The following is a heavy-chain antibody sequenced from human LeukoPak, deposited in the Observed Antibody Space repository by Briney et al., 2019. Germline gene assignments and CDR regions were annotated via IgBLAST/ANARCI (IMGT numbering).Heavy chain of an antibody. V-gene: IGHV3-13*01. CDR3: ARGSGRIRQYYYYGMDV. Sequence: GGSLRLSCAASGFTFSSYDMHWVRQATGKGLEWVSAIGTAGDTYYPGSVKGRFTISRENAKNSLYLQMNSLRAGDTAVYDCARGSGRIRQYYYYGMDVWGQGTTVTVSS. CDR2: IGTAGDT. D-gene: IGHD3-3*02. J-gene: IGHJ6*02. CDR1: GFTFSSYD.